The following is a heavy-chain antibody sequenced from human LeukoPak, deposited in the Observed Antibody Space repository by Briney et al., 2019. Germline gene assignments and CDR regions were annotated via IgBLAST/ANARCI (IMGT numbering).Heavy chain of an antibody. J-gene: IGHJ3*01. Sequence: VKVSCKSSVGTFSRYALSGVGQAAGQGLEGMGGIIPIFGTANYAQKFQGRVTITADKSTSTAYMQLSSLRSEDTAVYYCARGGGPLVVSHAFGLWGQGTMVTVSS. CDR1: VGTFSRYA. CDR2: IIPIFGTA. CDR3: ARGGGPLVVSHAFGL. V-gene: IGHV1-69*13. D-gene: IGHD2-15*01.